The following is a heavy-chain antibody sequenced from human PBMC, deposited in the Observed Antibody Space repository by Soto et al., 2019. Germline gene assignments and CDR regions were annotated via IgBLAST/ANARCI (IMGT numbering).Heavy chain of an antibody. CDR1: GGSFSGYY. J-gene: IGHJ4*02. V-gene: IGHV4-34*01. Sequence: SETLSLTCAVYGGSFSGYYWSWIRQPPGKGLEWIGEINHSGSTNYNPSLKSRVTISVDTSKNQFSLKLSSVTAADTAVYYCARAEIRYMLRGVTFDYRGQGTLVTVSS. CDR3: ARAEIRYMLRGVTFDY. CDR2: INHSGST. D-gene: IGHD3-10*01.